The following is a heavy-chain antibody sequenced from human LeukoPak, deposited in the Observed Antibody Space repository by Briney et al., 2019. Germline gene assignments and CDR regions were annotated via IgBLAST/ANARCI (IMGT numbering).Heavy chain of an antibody. D-gene: IGHD3-22*01. V-gene: IGHV1-2*06. CDR3: AREADYYDSSGYYPAFDY. Sequence: ASVKVSCKASGYSFTSHYMHWVRQAPGQGLEWMGRINPNSGGTNYAQKFQGRVTMTRDTSISTAYMELSRLRSDDTAVYYCAREADYYDSSGYYPAFDYWGQGTLVTVSS. CDR2: INPNSGGT. J-gene: IGHJ4*02. CDR1: GYSFTSHY.